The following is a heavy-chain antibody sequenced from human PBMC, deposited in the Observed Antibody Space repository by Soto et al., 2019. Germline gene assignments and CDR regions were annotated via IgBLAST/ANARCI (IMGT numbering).Heavy chain of an antibody. CDR2: IYYSGST. Sequence: QLQLQESGPGLVKPSETLSLTCTVSGGSISSSSYYWGWIRQPPGKGLEWIGSIYYSGSTYYNPSLQSRVTISVDTSKNQFSLKLSSVPAADTAVYYCARRGSSSWYGYWGQGTLVTVSS. D-gene: IGHD6-13*01. CDR1: GGSISSSSYY. CDR3: ARRGSSSWYGY. J-gene: IGHJ4*02. V-gene: IGHV4-39*01.